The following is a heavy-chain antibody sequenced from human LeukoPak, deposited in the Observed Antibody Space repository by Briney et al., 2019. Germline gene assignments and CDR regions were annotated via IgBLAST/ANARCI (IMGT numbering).Heavy chain of an antibody. Sequence: GRFTISRDNAKNSLYLQMNSLRAEDTAVYYCARGFVFGVDIVATIEPHFDYWGQGTLVTVSS. D-gene: IGHD5-12*01. J-gene: IGHJ4*02. V-gene: IGHV3-11*06. CDR3: ARGFVFGVDIVATIEPHFDY.